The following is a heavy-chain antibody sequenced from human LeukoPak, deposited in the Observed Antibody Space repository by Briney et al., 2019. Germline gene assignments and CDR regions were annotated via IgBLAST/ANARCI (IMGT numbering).Heavy chain of an antibody. CDR3: ARDRVPQYRYGDNFDY. Sequence: QSGGSLRLSCAASGFTFSSYSMNWVRQAPGKGLEWVSYISSSSSTIYYADSVKRRFTISRDNAKNSLYLQMNSLRDEDPAVYYCARDRVPQYRYGDNFDYWGQGNLVTVSS. CDR1: GFTFSSYS. D-gene: IGHD5-18*01. J-gene: IGHJ4*02. CDR2: ISSSSSTI. V-gene: IGHV3-48*02.